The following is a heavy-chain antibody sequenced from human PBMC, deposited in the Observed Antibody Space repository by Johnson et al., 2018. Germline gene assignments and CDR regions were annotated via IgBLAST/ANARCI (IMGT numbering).Heavy chain of an antibody. CDR2: MNPNSGNT. D-gene: IGHD3-10*01. CDR1: GYTFTGYY. J-gene: IGHJ6*03. V-gene: IGHV1-8*02. Sequence: QVQLLESGAEVKKPGASVKVSCKASGYTFTGYYMHWVRQAPGHGLEWMGWMNPNSGNTGYAQKFQGRVTMTRNTSISTAYMELSSLRSEDTAVYYCAGRTMVRGVLYYYYYMDVWGKGTTVTVSS. CDR3: AGRTMVRGVLYYYYYMDV.